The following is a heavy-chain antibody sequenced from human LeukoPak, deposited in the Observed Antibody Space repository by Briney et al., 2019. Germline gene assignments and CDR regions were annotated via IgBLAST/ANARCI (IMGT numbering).Heavy chain of an antibody. CDR1: GFVFSNYG. Sequence: GGSLRLSCAASGFVFSNYGMHWVRQAPGKGLEWVAFIRYVGNNNKYYADSVKGRFTISRDSSKNTLYLHMDSLRAEDTAVYFCARGGAHDAFDIWGQGTMVTVSS. J-gene: IGHJ3*02. CDR3: ARGGAHDAFDI. V-gene: IGHV3-30*02. CDR2: IRYVGNNNK. D-gene: IGHD3-16*01.